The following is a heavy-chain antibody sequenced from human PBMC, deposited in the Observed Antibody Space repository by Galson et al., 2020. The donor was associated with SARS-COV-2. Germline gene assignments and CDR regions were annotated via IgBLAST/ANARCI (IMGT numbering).Heavy chain of an antibody. V-gene: IGHV1-2*02. CDR1: GYTFTGYY. CDR3: ARVRGISKYYFDY. J-gene: IGHJ4*02. Sequence: ASVKVSCKASGYTFTGYYMHWVRQAPGQGIAWMGWINPNSGGTNYAQKFQGRVTMTRDTSISTAYMELSRLRSDDTAVYYCARVRGISKYYFDYWGQGTLVTVSS. CDR2: INPNSGGT.